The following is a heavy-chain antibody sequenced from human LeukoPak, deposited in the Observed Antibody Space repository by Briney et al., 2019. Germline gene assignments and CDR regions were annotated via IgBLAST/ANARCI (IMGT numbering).Heavy chain of an antibody. V-gene: IGHV4-34*01. CDR1: GGSFSGYY. D-gene: IGHD3/OR15-3a*01. CDR2: INHSGST. CDR3: ARDRSFSPGSAAFDI. J-gene: IGHJ3*02. Sequence: SETLSLTCAVYGGSFSGYYWSWIRQPPGKGLEWIGEINHSGSTNYNPSLKSRVTISVDTSKNQFSLKLSSVTAADTAVYYCARDRSFSPGSAAFDIWGQGTMVTASS.